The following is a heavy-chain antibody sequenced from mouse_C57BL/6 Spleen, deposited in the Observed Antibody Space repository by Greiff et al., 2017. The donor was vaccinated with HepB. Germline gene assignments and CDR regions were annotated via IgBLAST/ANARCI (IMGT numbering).Heavy chain of an antibody. CDR3: ATPYCSSYLYYAMDY. V-gene: IGHV1-4*01. D-gene: IGHD1-1*01. J-gene: IGHJ4*01. CDR2: INPSSGYT. CDR1: GYTFTSYT. Sequence: VQLQQSGAELARPGASVKMSCKASGYTFTSYTMHWVKQRPGQGLEWIGYINPSSGYTKYNQKFKDKATLTADKSSSTAYMQLSSLTSEDSAVYYCATPYCSSYLYYAMDYWGQGTSVTVSS.